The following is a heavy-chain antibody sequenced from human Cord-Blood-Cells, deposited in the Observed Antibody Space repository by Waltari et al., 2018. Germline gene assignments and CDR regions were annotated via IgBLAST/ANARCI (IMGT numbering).Heavy chain of an antibody. Sequence: EVQLVVSGGGLVKPGGPLRLSCAASGFTFSTAWLTSVRQAPGKGLEWVGRIKSKTDGGTTDYAAPVKGRFTISRDDSKNTLYLQMNSLKTEDTAVYYCTTGSGVLYNWNYFDYWGQGTLVTVSS. D-gene: IGHD1-20*01. CDR2: IKSKTDGGTT. J-gene: IGHJ4*02. V-gene: IGHV3-15*01. CDR3: TTGSGVLYNWNYFDY. CDR1: GFTFSTAW.